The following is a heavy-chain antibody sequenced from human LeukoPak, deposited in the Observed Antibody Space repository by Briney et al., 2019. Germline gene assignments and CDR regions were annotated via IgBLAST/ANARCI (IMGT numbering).Heavy chain of an antibody. D-gene: IGHD5/OR15-5a*01. CDR1: GFTFDDYA. J-gene: IGHJ4*02. CDR2: ITWDGGST. V-gene: IGHV3-43D*03. Sequence: GGSLRLSYAASGFTFDDYAMHWVRQAPGKGLEWVSLITWDGGSTYYIDSVKGRFTISRDNSKNSLYLQMNSLRAEDTALYYCATISTPEDYWGQGTLVTVSS. CDR3: ATISTPEDY.